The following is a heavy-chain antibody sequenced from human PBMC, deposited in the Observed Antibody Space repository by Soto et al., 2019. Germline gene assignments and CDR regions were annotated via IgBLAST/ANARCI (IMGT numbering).Heavy chain of an antibody. V-gene: IGHV1-18*01. CDR3: ARGLNGYLYYFDY. J-gene: IGHJ4*02. Sequence: ASVKVSCKASGYNFISYGISWVRQAPGQGLEWMGWISAYNGNTKYSQKFQGRVTITRDTSASTAYMELSSLRSEDTAMYYCARGLNGYLYYFDYWGQGTLVTVSS. CDR2: ISAYNGNT. CDR1: GYNFISYG. D-gene: IGHD5-18*01.